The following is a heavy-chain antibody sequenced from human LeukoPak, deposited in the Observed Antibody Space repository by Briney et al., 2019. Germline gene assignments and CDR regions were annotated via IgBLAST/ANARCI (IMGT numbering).Heavy chain of an antibody. CDR2: IYTRGKT. Sequence: PSETLSLTCTVSGGSVSDYYWSWIRQPPGKGLEWVGYIYTRGKTNSNPSLKGRVTILGDTSKNQFSLKLNSVTAADTAVYYCARHLHSDGSGSYLSWLDPWGQGILVTVSS. CDR3: ARHLHSDGSGSYLSWLDP. D-gene: IGHD3-10*01. V-gene: IGHV4-4*09. CDR1: GGSVSDYY. J-gene: IGHJ5*02.